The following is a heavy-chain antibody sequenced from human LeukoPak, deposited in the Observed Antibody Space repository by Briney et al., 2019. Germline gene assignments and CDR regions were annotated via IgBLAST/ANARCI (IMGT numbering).Heavy chain of an antibody. CDR2: IYYSGST. J-gene: IGHJ5*02. V-gene: IGHV4-30-4*01. CDR1: GGSISSGDYY. CDR3: ARDRGHTVTTQESNWFDP. Sequence: PSLTLSLTCTVSGGSISSGDYYWSWIRQPPGKGLEWIGYIYYSGSTYYNPSLKSRVTISVDTSKNQFSLKLSSVTAADTAVYYCARDRGHTVTTQESNWFDPWGQGTLVTVSS. D-gene: IGHD4-17*01.